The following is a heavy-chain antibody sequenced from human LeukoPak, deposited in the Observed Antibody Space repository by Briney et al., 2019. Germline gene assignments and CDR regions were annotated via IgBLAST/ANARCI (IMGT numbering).Heavy chain of an antibody. Sequence: GGSLRLSCAASGFTFSSYAMSWVRQAPGKGLEWVSAISGSGGSTYYADSVKGRFTISRDNSKNTLYLQMNSLRAEDTAVYYCAKDLDSSWYFFNEVDIWGQGTMVTVSS. CDR3: AKDLDSSWYFFNEVDI. V-gene: IGHV3-23*01. CDR2: ISGSGGST. D-gene: IGHD6-13*01. J-gene: IGHJ3*02. CDR1: GFTFSSYA.